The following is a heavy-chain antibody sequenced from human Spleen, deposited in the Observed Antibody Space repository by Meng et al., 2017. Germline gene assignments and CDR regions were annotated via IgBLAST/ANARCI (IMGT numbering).Heavy chain of an antibody. CDR1: GFTFSSYA. D-gene: IGHD3-10*01. V-gene: IGHV3-23*01. Sequence: GESLKISCAASGFTFSSYAMSWVRQAPGKGLEWVSAISGSGGSTYYADSVKGRFTISRDNAKNSLYLQMNSLRAEDTALYYCARASYGSGSYYTLNYYYYGMAVWGQGNTVNGAS. J-gene: IGHJ6*02. CDR2: ISGSGGST. CDR3: ARASYGSGSYYTLNYYYYGMAV.